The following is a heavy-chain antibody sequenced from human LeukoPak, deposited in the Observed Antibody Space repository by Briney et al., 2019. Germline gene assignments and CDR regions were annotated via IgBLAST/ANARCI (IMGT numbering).Heavy chain of an antibody. CDR3: ARDRHWTNDWVFDY. CDR2: IYTSGST. CDR1: GGSISSGSYY. V-gene: IGHV4-61*02. Sequence: SETLSLTCTVSGGSISSGSYYWSWIRQPAGKGLEWIGRIYTSGSTNYNPSLKSRVTISVDTSKNQFSLKLSSVNAADTAVYYCARDRHWTNDWVFDYWGQGTLVTVSS. J-gene: IGHJ4*02. D-gene: IGHD1/OR15-1a*01.